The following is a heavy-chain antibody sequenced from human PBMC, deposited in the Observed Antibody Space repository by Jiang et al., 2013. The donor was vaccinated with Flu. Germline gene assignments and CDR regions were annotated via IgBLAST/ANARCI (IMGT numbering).Heavy chain of an antibody. Sequence: LEWVAVIWYDGRNKYYSDSVKGRFTISRDNFNSMVYLQMNSLRAEDTAVYYCVRDPASYGGSRVGDIRRRRSVENEGFDIWGRGTKVTVSS. V-gene: IGHV3-33*01. D-gene: IGHD2-15*01. CDR3: VRDPASYGGSRVGDIRRRRSVENEGFDI. J-gene: IGHJ3*02. CDR2: IWYDGRNK.